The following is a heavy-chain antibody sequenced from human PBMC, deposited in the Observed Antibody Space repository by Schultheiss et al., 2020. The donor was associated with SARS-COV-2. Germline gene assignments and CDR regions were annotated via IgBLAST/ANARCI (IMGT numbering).Heavy chain of an antibody. CDR3: ATGGGIGATKAWFDP. V-gene: IGHV1-46*01. CDR2: INPSGGST. Sequence: GESLKISCKASGYTFTSYYMHWVRQAPGQGLEWMGIINPSGGSTSYAQKFQGRVTITADKSTSTAYMELSSLRSEDTAVYYCATGGGIGATKAWFDPWGQGTLVTVSS. D-gene: IGHD1-26*01. J-gene: IGHJ5*02. CDR1: GYTFTSYY.